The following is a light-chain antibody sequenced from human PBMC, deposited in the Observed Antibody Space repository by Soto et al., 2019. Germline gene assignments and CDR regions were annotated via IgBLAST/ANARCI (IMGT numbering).Light chain of an antibody. CDR1: QSISSW. Sequence: DIQMTQSPSTLSASVGDRVTITCRASQSISSWLAWYQQKPGKAPNLLIYDASSLESGVPSRFSGSGSGTEFTLTISSLQPDDFATYYCQHYNSYPITFGQGTRLEIK. CDR3: QHYNSYPIT. V-gene: IGKV1-5*01. CDR2: DAS. J-gene: IGKJ5*01.